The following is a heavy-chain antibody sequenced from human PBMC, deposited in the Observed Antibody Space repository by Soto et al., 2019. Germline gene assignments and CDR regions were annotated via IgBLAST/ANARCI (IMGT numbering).Heavy chain of an antibody. Sequence: QVQLVQSGGGVVQPGRSLRLSCAASGFIFNRYGMHWVRQAPGKGLEWVAVILYDGTKKYYADSVKGRFTISRDNSNNTLYLQRNSLRVEDTAVYYCWGLLWYDNMDVWGQWTTVIVYS. J-gene: IGHJ6*02. D-gene: IGHD3-10*01. V-gene: IGHV3-30*03. CDR3: WGLLWYDNMDV. CDR2: ILYDGTKK. CDR1: GFIFNRYG.